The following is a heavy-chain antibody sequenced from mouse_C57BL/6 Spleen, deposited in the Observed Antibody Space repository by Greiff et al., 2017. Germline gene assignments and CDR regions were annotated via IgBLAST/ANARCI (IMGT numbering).Heavy chain of an antibody. Sequence: QVQLKQSGAELVKPGASVKLSCKASGYTFTSYWMHWVKQRPGQGLEWIGMIHPNSGSTNYNEKFKSKATLTVDKSSSTAYMQLSSLTSEDSAVYYCARSGYGNYPYYAMDYWGQGTSVTVSS. CDR2: IHPNSGST. D-gene: IGHD2-1*01. V-gene: IGHV1-64*01. CDR1: GYTFTSYW. CDR3: ARSGYGNYPYYAMDY. J-gene: IGHJ4*01.